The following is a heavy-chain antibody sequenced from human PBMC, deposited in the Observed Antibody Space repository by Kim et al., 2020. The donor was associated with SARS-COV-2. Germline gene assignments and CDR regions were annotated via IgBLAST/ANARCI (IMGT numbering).Heavy chain of an antibody. V-gene: IGHV3-23*01. CDR3: AKDFARTGSSGSFYFDY. Sequence: GGSLRLSCAASGFTFSSYAMSWVRQAPGKGLEWVSAISGSGGSTYYADSVKGRFTISRDNSKNTLYLQMNSLRAEDTAVYYCAKDFARTGSSGSFYFDYWGQGTLVTVSS. D-gene: IGHD6-19*01. CDR1: GFTFSSYA. J-gene: IGHJ4*02. CDR2: ISGSGGST.